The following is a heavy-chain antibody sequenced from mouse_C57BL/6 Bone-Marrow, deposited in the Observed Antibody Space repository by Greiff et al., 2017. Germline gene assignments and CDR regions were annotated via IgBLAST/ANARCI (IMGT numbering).Heavy chain of an antibody. CDR1: GYTFTSYG. Sequence: QVQLKESGAELARPGASVKLSCKASGYTFTSYGISWVKQRTGQGLEWIGEIYPRSGNTYYNEKFKGKATLTADKSSSTAYMELRSLTSEDSAVYFCARFTAVVLDDWGQGTTLTVSS. D-gene: IGHD1-1*01. CDR2: IYPRSGNT. V-gene: IGHV1-81*01. CDR3: ARFTAVVLDD. J-gene: IGHJ2*01.